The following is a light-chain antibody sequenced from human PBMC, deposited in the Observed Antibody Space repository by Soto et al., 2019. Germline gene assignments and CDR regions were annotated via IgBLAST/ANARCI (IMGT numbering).Light chain of an antibody. CDR2: LNSDGSH. V-gene: IGLV4-69*01. CDR1: SGHSSYA. Sequence: QLVLTQSPSASASLGASVKVTCTLSSGHSSYAIAWHQQQPEKGPRYLMHLNSDGSHTKGDGIPDCFSGSSSGAERYLTISSLQSEDEADYFCQTWGTGIVVFGGGTKLTVL. J-gene: IGLJ2*01. CDR3: QTWGTGIVV.